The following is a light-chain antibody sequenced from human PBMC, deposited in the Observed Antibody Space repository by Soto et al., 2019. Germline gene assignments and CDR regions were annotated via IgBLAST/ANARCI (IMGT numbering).Light chain of an antibody. CDR1: QDITNY. V-gene: IGKV1-33*01. CDR3: QHYDNVPLT. J-gene: IGKJ4*01. Sequence: DIQMTQSPSSLSASVGDSVAITCQASQDITNYLNWYHQKPGKAPKPLIYDASNLETGVPSRFRGRGSGTDFTFTINSLQPEDIGTYYCQHYDNVPLTFGGGTKVDI. CDR2: DAS.